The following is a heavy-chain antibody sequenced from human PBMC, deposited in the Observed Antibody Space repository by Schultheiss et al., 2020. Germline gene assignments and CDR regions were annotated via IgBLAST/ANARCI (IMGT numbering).Heavy chain of an antibody. CDR3: ARVVPRKTYYYGSGSLKFDY. CDR1: VGSISSSSYY. CDR2: INHSGST. V-gene: IGHV4-39*07. D-gene: IGHD3-10*01. J-gene: IGHJ4*02. Sequence: SETLSLTCTVSVGSISSSSYYWSWIRQPPGKGLEWIGEINHSGSTNYNPSLKSRVTISVDTSKNQFSLKLSSVTAADTAVYYCARVVPRKTYYYGSGSLKFDYWGQGTLVTVSS.